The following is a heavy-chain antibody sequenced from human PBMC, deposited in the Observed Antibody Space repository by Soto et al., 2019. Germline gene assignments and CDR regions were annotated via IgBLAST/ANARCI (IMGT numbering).Heavy chain of an antibody. CDR1: GFTFRTYW. V-gene: IGHV3-7*01. Sequence: GGSLRLSCAASGFTFRTYWMSWVRQAPGKGLEWVANINEDGSETYYVDSVKGRFTIARDNAKNSLYLQVNRLRAEDTAVYYCARDNWTGYWGQGTLVTVSS. CDR2: INEDGSET. J-gene: IGHJ4*02. CDR3: ARDNWTGY. D-gene: IGHD2-8*02.